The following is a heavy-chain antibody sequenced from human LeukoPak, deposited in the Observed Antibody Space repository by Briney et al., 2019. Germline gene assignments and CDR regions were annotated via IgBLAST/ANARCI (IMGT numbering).Heavy chain of an antibody. CDR2: INPNSGGT. CDR1: GYTFTGYY. D-gene: IGHD3-10*01. V-gene: IGHV1-2*02. Sequence: ASVKVSCKASGYTFTGYYIHWVRRAPGQGLEWMGWINPNSGGTNYAQKFQGRVTMTRDMSTSTVYMELSSLRSEDTAVYYCARNMVRGVNFDAFDIWGQGTMVTVSS. CDR3: ARNMVRGVNFDAFDI. J-gene: IGHJ3*02.